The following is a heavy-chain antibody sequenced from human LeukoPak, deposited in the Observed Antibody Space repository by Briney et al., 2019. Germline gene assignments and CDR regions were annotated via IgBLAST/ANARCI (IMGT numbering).Heavy chain of an antibody. Sequence: GGSLRLSCAASGLTFSSYSMNWVRQAPGKGLEWVATIGNTETFYADSVTGRFTISRDNSKNTVNLQMNRLRVEDTAIYYCAKDWIQFNRVFDCFDSWGQGTLVTVSS. D-gene: IGHD5-18*01. CDR3: AKDWIQFNRVFDCFDS. V-gene: IGHV3-21*04. J-gene: IGHJ4*02. CDR1: GLTFSSYS. CDR2: IGNTET.